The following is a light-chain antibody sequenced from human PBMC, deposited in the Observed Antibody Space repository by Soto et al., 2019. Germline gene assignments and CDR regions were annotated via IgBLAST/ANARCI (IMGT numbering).Light chain of an antibody. Sequence: AIQMTQSPSSLSASVGDRVPLTCLASQGIRNDLGWYQQKPGKAPKLLIYAASRLQSGVPSRFSGSGSGTDFTLTISSLQPEDFATYYCLQDYNYPRTFGPGTKVDIK. J-gene: IGKJ3*01. CDR1: QGIRND. V-gene: IGKV1-6*01. CDR3: LQDYNYPRT. CDR2: AAS.